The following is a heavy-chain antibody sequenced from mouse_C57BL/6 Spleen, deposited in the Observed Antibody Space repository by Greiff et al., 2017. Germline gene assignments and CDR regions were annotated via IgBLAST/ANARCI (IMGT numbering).Heavy chain of an antibody. CDR1: GYTFTSYW. Sequence: QLKQPGAELVKPGASVKLSCKASGYTFTSYWMHWVKQRPGQGLEWIGMIHPNCGSTNYNEKFKSKATLTVDKSSSTAYMQLSSLTSEDSAVYYCARSWGNDSDLYWGQGTLVTVSA. J-gene: IGHJ3*01. CDR2: IHPNCGST. D-gene: IGHD2-4*01. CDR3: ARSWGNDSDLY. V-gene: IGHV1-64*01.